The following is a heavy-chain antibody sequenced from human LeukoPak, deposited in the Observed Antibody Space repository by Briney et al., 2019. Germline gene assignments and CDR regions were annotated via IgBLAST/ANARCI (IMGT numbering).Heavy chain of an antibody. D-gene: IGHD5-18*01. CDR2: INPSGGST. Sequence: ASVKVSCKASGYTLTRYYMHCVPHASGQGLECGGIINPSGGSTSYAQKFQGRVTMTRDTSTSTVYMELSSLRSEDTAVYYCARKSEYSYGYGYWGQGTLVTVSS. CDR1: GYTLTRYY. V-gene: IGHV1-46*01. CDR3: ARKSEYSYGYGY. J-gene: IGHJ4*02.